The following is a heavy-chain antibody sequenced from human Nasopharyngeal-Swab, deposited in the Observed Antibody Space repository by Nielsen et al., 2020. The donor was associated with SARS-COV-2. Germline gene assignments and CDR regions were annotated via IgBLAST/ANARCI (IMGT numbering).Heavy chain of an antibody. Sequence: AASVCLSCAVSGWSFSGHQWRWVRQPPGKGLEWIGEVNHGGGTNYNPSLKSRVTISVATSKNQFSLKLSSVTAADTAVYYCARGGAGVVPAPVLGLGPYYSYYYMDVWGKGTTVTVSS. V-gene: IGHV4-34*01. CDR3: ARGGAGVVPAPVLGLGPYYSYYYMDV. CDR1: GWSFSGHQ. J-gene: IGHJ6*03. D-gene: IGHD2-2*01. CDR2: VNHGGGT.